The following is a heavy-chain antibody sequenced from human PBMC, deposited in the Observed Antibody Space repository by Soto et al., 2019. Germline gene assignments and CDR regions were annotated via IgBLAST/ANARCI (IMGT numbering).Heavy chain of an antibody. Sequence: QVHLVQSGAEVKKPGASVKVSCQGSGYAFTTYGITWVRQAPGQGLEWMGWISDHNGNTNYAQKLQGRVTVTRDTSTSTAYMALRSLRYDDTAVYYCARGRYGDYWGQGALVTVSS. D-gene: IGHD1-1*01. V-gene: IGHV1-18*01. CDR3: ARGRYGDY. J-gene: IGHJ4*02. CDR1: GYAFTTYG. CDR2: ISDHNGNT.